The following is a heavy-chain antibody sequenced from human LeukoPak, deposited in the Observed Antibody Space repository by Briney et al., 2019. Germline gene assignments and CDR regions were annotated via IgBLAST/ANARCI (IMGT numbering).Heavy chain of an antibody. CDR2: INHSGST. D-gene: IGHD3-3*01. J-gene: IGHJ6*02. V-gene: IGHV4-34*01. CDR1: GGSFSDYY. Sequence: PSETLSLICAVYGGSFSDYYWNWIRQSPGKGLEWIGEINHSGSTRYNPSLKSRVTISVDTSKNQFSLRLSSVTAADTAVYYCARGDAYYDFWSGYYEGYYGMDVWGQGTTVTVSS. CDR3: ARGDAYYDFWSGYYEGYYGMDV.